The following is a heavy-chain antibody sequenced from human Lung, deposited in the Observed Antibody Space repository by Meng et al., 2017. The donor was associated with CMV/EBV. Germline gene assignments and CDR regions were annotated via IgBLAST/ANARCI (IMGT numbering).Heavy chain of an antibody. CDR3: ARHPAYSYGYPMSPNWFAP. CDR1: GYAFTGYY. Sequence: ASLMVFXWASGYAFTGYYMHWVRRAPGQGLEWVGWSNPNSGDTNFAKKFQGRVTMTRDTSISTADMELSRLRSDDTAVYYCARHPAYSYGYPMSPNWFAPWGQGTLVTVSS. V-gene: IGHV1-2*02. J-gene: IGHJ5*02. D-gene: IGHD5-18*01. CDR2: SNPNSGDT.